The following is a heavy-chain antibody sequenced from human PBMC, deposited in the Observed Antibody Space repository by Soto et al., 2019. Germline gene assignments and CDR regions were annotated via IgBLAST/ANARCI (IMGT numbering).Heavy chain of an antibody. D-gene: IGHD7-27*01. CDR1: GFTFSSYW. CDR2: IKQDGSEK. CDR3: ARIGLGILDAFDI. Sequence: GGSLRLSCAASGFTFSSYWMSWVRQAPGKGLEWVANIKQDGSEKYYVDSVKGRFTISRDNAKNSLYLQMNSLRAEDTAVYYCARIGLGILDAFDIWGQGTMVTFSS. J-gene: IGHJ3*02. V-gene: IGHV3-7*03.